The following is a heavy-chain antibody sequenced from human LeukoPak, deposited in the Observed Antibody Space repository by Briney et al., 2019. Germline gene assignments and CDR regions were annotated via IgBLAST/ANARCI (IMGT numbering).Heavy chain of an antibody. Sequence: SETLSLTCTVSGASISNTYYWSWIRQLPGKGLEWIGNLYNIGSITYKPSLKSRVTMSVDMSKNQFSLRLTSVAAADTAVYFCATNSTGSAFDYWGQGILVTVSS. V-gene: IGHV4-59*08. CDR1: GASISNTYY. D-gene: IGHD2/OR15-2a*01. CDR2: LYNIGSI. J-gene: IGHJ4*02. CDR3: ATNSTGSAFDY.